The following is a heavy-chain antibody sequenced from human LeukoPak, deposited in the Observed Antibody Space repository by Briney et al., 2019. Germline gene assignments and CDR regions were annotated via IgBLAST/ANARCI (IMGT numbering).Heavy chain of an antibody. Sequence: PSETLSLTCAVDGGSFSGYYWSWIRKPPGKGLEWIGEINHSGSTNYNPSLKSRVTISVDTSKNQFSLKLSSVTAADTAVYYCARYYDSSGYYGSPLDAFDIWGQGTMVTVSS. J-gene: IGHJ3*02. V-gene: IGHV4-34*01. CDR2: INHSGST. D-gene: IGHD3-22*01. CDR3: ARYYDSSGYYGSPLDAFDI. CDR1: GGSFSGYY.